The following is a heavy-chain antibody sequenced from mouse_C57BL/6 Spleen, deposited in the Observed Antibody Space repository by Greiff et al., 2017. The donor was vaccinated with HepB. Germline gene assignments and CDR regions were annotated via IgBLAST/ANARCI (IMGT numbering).Heavy chain of an antibody. CDR2: IDPETGGT. J-gene: IGHJ3*01. D-gene: IGHD2-14*01. Sequence: VKLVESGAELVRPGASVTLSCKASGYTFTDYEMHWVKQTPVHGLEWIGAIDPETGGTAYNQKFKGKAILTADKSSSTAYMELRSLTSEDSAVYYCTVPFAYWGQGTLVTVSA. CDR3: TVPFAY. CDR1: GYTFTDYE. V-gene: IGHV1-15*01.